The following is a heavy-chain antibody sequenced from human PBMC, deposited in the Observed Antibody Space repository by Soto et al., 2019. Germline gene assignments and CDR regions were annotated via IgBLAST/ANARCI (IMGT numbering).Heavy chain of an antibody. CDR3: ARVLRKYDSYYYYYMDV. CDR1: GGSISSGGYY. CDR2: IYYSGRT. V-gene: IGHV4-31*03. Sequence: QVQLQESGPGLVKPSQTLSLTCTVSGGSISSGGYYWSWIRQHPGKGLEWIGYIYYSGRTYYNPYLKRRVTISVDTSKNQFSLKLRSVTAADTAVYYCARVLRKYDSYYYYYMDVWGKGTTVTVSS. J-gene: IGHJ6*03. D-gene: IGHD5-12*01.